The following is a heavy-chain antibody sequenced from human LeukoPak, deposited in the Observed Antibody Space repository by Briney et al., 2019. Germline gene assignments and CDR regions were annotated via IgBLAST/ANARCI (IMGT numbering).Heavy chain of an antibody. V-gene: IGHV4-59*01. J-gene: IGHJ2*01. Sequence: ASETLSLTCTGSGGSITCYYWSWIRQPPRKGLEWVGYISYIGSTNYNPSLKSRVTMSVATSRKQFSLTLRSVTTADTAVYYCARATYCGDSCFWYSDVWGRGTLVTVSS. D-gene: IGHD2-15*01. CDR1: GGSITCYY. CDR2: ISYIGST. CDR3: ARATYCGDSCFWYSDV.